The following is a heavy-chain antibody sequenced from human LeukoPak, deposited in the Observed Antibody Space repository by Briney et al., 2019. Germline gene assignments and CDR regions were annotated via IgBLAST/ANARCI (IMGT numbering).Heavy chain of an antibody. Sequence: PSETLSLTCTVSGGSISTYYWSWIRQPPGKGLEWIGSMFHSGRPNYNPSLRRRVTISVDTSKNQFPLKLSSVTATDTGVYYCARNSLGDDYATGWFYYYMDVWGKGTTVTVSS. D-gene: IGHD3-10*01. CDR3: ARNSLGDDYATGWFYYYMDV. CDR1: GGSISTYY. V-gene: IGHV4-59*01. CDR2: MFHSGRP. J-gene: IGHJ6*03.